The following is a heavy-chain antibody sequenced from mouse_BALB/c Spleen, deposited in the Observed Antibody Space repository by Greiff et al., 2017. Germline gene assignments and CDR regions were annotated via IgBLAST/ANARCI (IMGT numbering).Heavy chain of an antibody. D-gene: IGHD2-12*01. CDR1: GFTFSSYT. V-gene: IGHV5-6-4*01. CDR2: ISSGGSYT. Sequence: EVMLVESGGGLVKPGGSLKLSCAASGFTFSSYTMSWVRQTPEKRLEWVATISSGGSYTYYPDSVKGRFTISRDNAKNTLYLQMSSLKSEDTAMYYCTRGDDHDGDYWGQGTTLTVSS. J-gene: IGHJ2*01. CDR3: TRGDDHDGDY.